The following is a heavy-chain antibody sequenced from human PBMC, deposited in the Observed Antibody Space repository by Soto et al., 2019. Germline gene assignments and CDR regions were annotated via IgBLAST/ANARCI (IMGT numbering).Heavy chain of an antibody. D-gene: IGHD3-10*01. Sequence: EVQLVESGGGLVQPGGSLRLSCAASGFTVSSNYMSWVRQAPGKGLEWVSVIYSGGSTYYADSVKGRFTISRDNSKNTLYLQMNSLRAEDTAVYYCARDLLNYPSGSYLSPPGYWGQGTLVTVSS. V-gene: IGHV3-66*01. J-gene: IGHJ4*02. CDR3: ARDLLNYPSGSYLSPPGY. CDR1: GFTVSSNY. CDR2: IYSGGST.